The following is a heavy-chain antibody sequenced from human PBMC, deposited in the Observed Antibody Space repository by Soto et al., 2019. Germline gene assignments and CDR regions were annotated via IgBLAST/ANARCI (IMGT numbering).Heavy chain of an antibody. CDR1: GFTFSSYA. J-gene: IGHJ6*02. V-gene: IGHV3-30-3*01. CDR2: ISYDGSNK. D-gene: IGHD3-3*01. CDR3: AREGGVPIFGVVSPQYYYGMDV. Sequence: QVQLVESGGGVVQPGRSLRLSCAASGFTFSSYALHWVRQAPGKGLEWVAVISYDGSNKYYADSVKGRFTISRDNSKNTLYLQMTSLIAEDTDVYYCAREGGVPIFGVVSPQYYYGMDVWGQGTTVTVSS.